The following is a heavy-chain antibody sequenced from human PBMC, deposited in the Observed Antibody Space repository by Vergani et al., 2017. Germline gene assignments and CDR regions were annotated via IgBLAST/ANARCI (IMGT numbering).Heavy chain of an antibody. J-gene: IGHJ4*02. CDR2: ISAYNGNT. V-gene: IGHV1-18*04. Sequence: QVQLVQSGAEVKTPGASVKVSCKASGYTFTSYGISWVRQPPGQGLEWMGWISAYNGNTNYAQKLQGRVTIPTDTSTSTAYMELRSLRSDDTAVYYCARVEARDYYDSSGLDYWGQGTLVTVSS. CDR3: ARVEARDYYDSSGLDY. D-gene: IGHD3-22*01. CDR1: GYTFTSYG.